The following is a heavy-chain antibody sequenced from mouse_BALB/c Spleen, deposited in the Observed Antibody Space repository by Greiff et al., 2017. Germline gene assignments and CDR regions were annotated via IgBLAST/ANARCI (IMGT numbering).Heavy chain of an antibody. CDR2: IWAGGST. Sequence: VQRVESGPGLVAPSQSLSITCTVSGFSLTSYGVHWVRQPPGKGLEWLGVIWAGGSTNYNSALMSRLSISKDNSKSQVFLKMNSLQTDDTAMYYCARPYYGNYGWYFDVWGAGTTVTVSS. J-gene: IGHJ1*01. CDR3: ARPYYGNYGWYFDV. CDR1: GFSLTSYG. V-gene: IGHV2-9*02. D-gene: IGHD2-10*01.